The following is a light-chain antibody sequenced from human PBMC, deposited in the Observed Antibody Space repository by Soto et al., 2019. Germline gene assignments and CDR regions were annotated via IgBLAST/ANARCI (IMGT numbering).Light chain of an antibody. J-gene: IGKJ1*01. V-gene: IGKV3-20*01. CDR3: PQYGSSRT. Sequence: EIVLTQSPGTLSCSPGERATLSCRASQSLSSRYLACYQQEPRQAPRLLIYGESSSATGIPDRFSGSAAATDFPLTIGRLEPEDFAVYYCPQYGSSRTFGQGTQVEIK. CDR2: GES. CDR1: QSLSSRY.